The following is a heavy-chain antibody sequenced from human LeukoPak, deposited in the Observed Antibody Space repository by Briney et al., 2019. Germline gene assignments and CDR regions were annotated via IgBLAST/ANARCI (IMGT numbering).Heavy chain of an antibody. CDR1: GFTFSSYL. CDR3: ARLKLLWSNYSDY. V-gene: IGHV3-7*01. Sequence: AGGSLRLSCAASGFTFSSYLMSWVRQALGKGLEWVANIKQDGSEKYYVDSVKGRFTISRDNAKNSLYLQMNSLRAEDTAVYYCARLKLLWSNYSDYWGQGTLVTVSS. D-gene: IGHD2-2*01. CDR2: IKQDGSEK. J-gene: IGHJ4*02.